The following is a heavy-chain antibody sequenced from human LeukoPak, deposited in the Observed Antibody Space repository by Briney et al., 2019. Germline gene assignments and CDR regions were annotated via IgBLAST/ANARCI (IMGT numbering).Heavy chain of an antibody. CDR1: GFTFSSYS. CDR3: AKDSTGYSSGVGVY. Sequence: GGSLRLSCAASGFTFSSYSMNWVRQAPGKGLEWVSAISGSGGSTYYADSVKGRFTISRDNSKNTLYLQMNSLRAEDTAVYYCAKDSTGYSSGVGVYWGQGTLVTVSS. CDR2: ISGSGGST. D-gene: IGHD6-19*01. V-gene: IGHV3-23*01. J-gene: IGHJ4*02.